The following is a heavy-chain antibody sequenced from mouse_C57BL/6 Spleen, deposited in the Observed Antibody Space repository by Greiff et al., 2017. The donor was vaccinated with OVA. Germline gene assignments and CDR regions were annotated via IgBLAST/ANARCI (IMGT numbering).Heavy chain of an antibody. J-gene: IGHJ3*01. CDR3: AGSSGTWCAY. CDR1: GFTFSDYG. D-gene: IGHD3-2*02. Sequence: EVMLVESGGGLVKPGGSLKLSCAASGFTFSDYGMHWVRQAPEKGLEWVAYISSGSSTIYYADTVKGRFTISRDNAKNTLFLQMTSLRSEDTAMDYCAGSSGTWCAYWGQGTLVTVSA. V-gene: IGHV5-17*01. CDR2: ISSGSSTI.